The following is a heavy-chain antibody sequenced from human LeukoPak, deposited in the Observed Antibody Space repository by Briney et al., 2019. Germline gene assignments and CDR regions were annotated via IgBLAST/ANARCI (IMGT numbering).Heavy chain of an antibody. CDR2: MNEDGSER. CDR3: ATYTHWVAGDV. V-gene: IGHV3-7*01. D-gene: IGHD3-16*01. J-gene: IGHJ6*02. Sequence: GGTLRLSCAASGFTFSKSWMSWVRQAPGKGLEWVANMNEDGSERDYVDSVKGRFTISRDNARKSLYLQMSSLRAEDTAVYYCATYTHWVAGDVWGQGTTVTVSS. CDR1: GFTFSKSW.